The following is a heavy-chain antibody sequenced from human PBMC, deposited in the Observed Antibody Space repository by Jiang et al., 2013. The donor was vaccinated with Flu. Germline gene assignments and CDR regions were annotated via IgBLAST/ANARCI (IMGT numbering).Heavy chain of an antibody. J-gene: IGHJ3*02. CDR2: INVGNGNT. D-gene: IGHD3-9*01. V-gene: IGHV1-3*01. CDR3: ARRLVRAFDI. CDR1: GYTFTTYA. Sequence: GAEVKKPGASVKVSCKAFGYTFTTYAIHWMRQAPGQWLEWMGWINVGNGNTKYSENLQGRVTITRDTSASTAYMELSSLTSEDTAVYYCARRLVRAFDIWGQGTMVIVSS.